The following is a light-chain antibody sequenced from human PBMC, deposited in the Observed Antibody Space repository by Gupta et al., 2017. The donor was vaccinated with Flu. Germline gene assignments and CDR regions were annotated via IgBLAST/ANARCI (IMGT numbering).Light chain of an antibody. CDR2: GAS. CDR3: QQYNNWPRT. CDR1: QSVSTN. J-gene: IGKJ1*01. V-gene: IGKV3-15*01. Sequence: EIVMTQSPATLSVSLGERATLFCRASQSVSTNLAWYQQKPGQAPRLLMHGASTRATGLPARFRGSGSGTEFTLTISGLQSEDFAVYYCQQYNNWPRTFGQGTKLEIK.